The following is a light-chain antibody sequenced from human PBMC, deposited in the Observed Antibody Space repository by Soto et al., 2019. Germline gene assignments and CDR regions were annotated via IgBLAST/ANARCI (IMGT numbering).Light chain of an antibody. CDR3: QPYNRLWP. Sequence: DIQMTQSPSTLSGSVGDRVTITCRASQTISSWLAWYQQKPGKAPKLLIYKASTLKSGVPSRFSGSGSGTEFTLTISSLQPDDFATYYCQPYNRLWPFGQGTKVDIK. CDR2: KAS. V-gene: IGKV1-5*03. CDR1: QTISSW. J-gene: IGKJ1*01.